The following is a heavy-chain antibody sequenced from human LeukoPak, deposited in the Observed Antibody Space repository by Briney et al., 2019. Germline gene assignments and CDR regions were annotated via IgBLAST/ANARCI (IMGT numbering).Heavy chain of an antibody. CDR2: ISAYNGNT. J-gene: IGHJ4*02. CDR1: GYTFTSYG. Sequence: ASVKVSCKASGYTFTSYGSSWVRQAPGQGLEWMGWISAYNGNTNYAQKLQGRVTMTTDTSTSTAYMELRSLRSDDTAVYYCARSIVGATYSVYWGQGTLVTVSS. V-gene: IGHV1-18*01. CDR3: ARSIVGATYSVY. D-gene: IGHD1-26*01.